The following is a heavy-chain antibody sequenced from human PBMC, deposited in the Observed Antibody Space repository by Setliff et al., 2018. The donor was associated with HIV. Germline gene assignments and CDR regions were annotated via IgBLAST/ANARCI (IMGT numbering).Heavy chain of an antibody. V-gene: IGHV4-39*07. CDR3: ARDGRHDRNRWYVTHQYFKY. CDR2: IYSSGST. CDR1: GGSSSSRSYY. J-gene: IGHJ1*01. Sequence: SETLSLTCTVSGGSSSSRSYYWGWIRQPPGKGLEWIGSIYSSGSTYYNPSLKSRVTLSVDTSKKQFSLRLSSVTAADTAVYYCARDGRHDRNRWYVTHQYFKYWGQGTLVTVSS. D-gene: IGHD2-15*01.